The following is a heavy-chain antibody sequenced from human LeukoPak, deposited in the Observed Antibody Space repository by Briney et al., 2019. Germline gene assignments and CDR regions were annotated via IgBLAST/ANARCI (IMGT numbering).Heavy chain of an antibody. CDR3: AKEPTGSYYNLFDY. J-gene: IGHJ4*02. V-gene: IGHV3-74*01. CDR1: GFTFSRYY. CDR2: INSDGRST. D-gene: IGHD3-10*01. Sequence: GGSLRLSCAASGFTFSRYYMHWVRQAPGKGLVWVSRINSDGRSTTYADSVRGRFTVSRDNAKNTLYLQMNSLRAEDTAVYYCAKEPTGSYYNLFDYWGQGTLVTVSS.